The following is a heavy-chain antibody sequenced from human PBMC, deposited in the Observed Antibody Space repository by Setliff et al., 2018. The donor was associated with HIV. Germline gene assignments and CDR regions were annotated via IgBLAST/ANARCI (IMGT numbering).Heavy chain of an antibody. CDR2: IHHSGRT. D-gene: IGHD2-15*01. CDR3: ARSSYCSGGSSSTFAY. Sequence: SETLSLTCAVSGGSISSSDWWTWVRQPPGRGLEWIGEIHHSGRTNYNPSLKSRVTISVDQSENQFSLRLSSVTAADTAVYYCARSSYCSGGSSSTFAYWGQGTLVTVSS. J-gene: IGHJ4*02. CDR1: GGSISSSDW. V-gene: IGHV4-4*02.